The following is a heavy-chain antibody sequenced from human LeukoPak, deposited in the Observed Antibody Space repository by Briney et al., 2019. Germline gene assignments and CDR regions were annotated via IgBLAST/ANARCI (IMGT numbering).Heavy chain of an antibody. CDR3: ARNLWFGESSDAFDM. CDR1: GGTFSSYA. J-gene: IGHJ3*02. V-gene: IGHV1-69*06. D-gene: IGHD3-10*01. Sequence: SVKVSCKASGGTFSSYAISWVRQAPGQGLEWMGGIIPIFGTANYAQKFQGRATITADKSTSTAYMELSSLRSEDTAVYYCARNLWFGESSDAFDMWGQGTMVTVSS. CDR2: IIPIFGTA.